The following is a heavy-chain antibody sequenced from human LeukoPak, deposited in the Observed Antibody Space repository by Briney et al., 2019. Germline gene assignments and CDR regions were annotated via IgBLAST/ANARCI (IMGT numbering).Heavy chain of an antibody. J-gene: IGHJ4*02. V-gene: IGHV3-23*01. D-gene: IGHD1-7*01. CDR2: ISGSGGST. Sequence: GGSLRLSCAASGFTFSRYAMSWVRQAPGKGLEWVSAISGSGGSTYYADSVKGRFTVSRDNSKNTLYLQMSSLRAEDTAVYYCAKDERNWNYNLASQTYDWGQGTLVTVSS. CDR1: GFTFSRYA. CDR3: AKDERNWNYNLASQTYD.